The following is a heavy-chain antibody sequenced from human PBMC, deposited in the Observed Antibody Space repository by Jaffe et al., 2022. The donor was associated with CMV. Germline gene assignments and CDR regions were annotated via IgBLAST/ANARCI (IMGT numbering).Heavy chain of an antibody. CDR3: ARGGPYYYDSSAPEAAFDI. Sequence: QVQLVQSGAEVKKPGASVKVSCKASGYTFTSYYMHWVRQAPGQGLEWMGIINPSGGSTSYAQKFQGRVTMTRDTSTSTVYMELSSLRSEDTAVYYCARGGPYYYDSSAPEAAFDIWGQGTMVTVSS. CDR2: INPSGGST. J-gene: IGHJ3*02. V-gene: IGHV1-46*01. CDR1: GYTFTSYY. D-gene: IGHD3-22*01.